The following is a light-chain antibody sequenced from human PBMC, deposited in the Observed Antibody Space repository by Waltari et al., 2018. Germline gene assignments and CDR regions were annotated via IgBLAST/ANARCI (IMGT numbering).Light chain of an antibody. Sequence: IILTQSPATLSVSPGGTATLSCRASQSISSNLAWYQQKPGQTPRLLMYGASTRASGVPGRFSGSGSGTEFTLTISSLQSEDFAVYYCLQYNNWPPLTFGGGTKVEI. CDR2: GAS. CDR1: QSISSN. CDR3: LQYNNWPPLT. V-gene: IGKV3-15*01. J-gene: IGKJ4*01.